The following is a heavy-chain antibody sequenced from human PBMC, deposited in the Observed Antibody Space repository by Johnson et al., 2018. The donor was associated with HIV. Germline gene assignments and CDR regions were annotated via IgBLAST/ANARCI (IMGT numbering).Heavy chain of an antibody. CDR3: AKVDCGGDTCAGYDPFDL. CDR1: GFTFSDYY. V-gene: IGHV3-11*04. D-gene: IGHD2-21*01. CDR2: ISSSGSTI. Sequence: QEKLVESGGGLVKPGGSLRLSCAASGFTFSDYYMSWIRQAPGKGLEWVSYISSSGSTIYYADSVKGRFTISRDNAKYTVDLQMNSLRVEDTAGYYCAKVDCGGDTCAGYDPFDLWGQWTLVTVSS. J-gene: IGHJ3*01.